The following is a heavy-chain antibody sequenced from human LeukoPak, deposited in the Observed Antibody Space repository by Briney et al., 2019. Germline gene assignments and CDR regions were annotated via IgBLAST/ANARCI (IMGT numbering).Heavy chain of an antibody. Sequence: PGGSLRLSCAASGFTFSSYAMSWVRQAPGKGLEWVSSISSSSYIYYADSVKGRFTISRDNAKNSLYLQMNSLRGEDTAVYYCARDRGVYSRTLEDWGQGTLVTVSS. CDR1: GFTFSSYA. CDR3: ARDRGVYSRTLED. J-gene: IGHJ4*02. CDR2: ISSSSYI. D-gene: IGHD6-13*01. V-gene: IGHV3-21*01.